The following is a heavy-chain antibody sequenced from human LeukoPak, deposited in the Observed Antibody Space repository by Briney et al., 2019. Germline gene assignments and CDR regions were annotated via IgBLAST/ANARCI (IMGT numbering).Heavy chain of an antibody. Sequence: GGSLRLSCAASGFTFSTYSMNWVRQAPGKGLEWVSYISSSGTIYYADSVEGRFTISSDNAKNSLYLQMNSLRAEDTAVYYCARDPRGYCSGGSCHKPYYFDYWGQGTLVTVSS. D-gene: IGHD2-15*01. CDR2: ISSSGTI. J-gene: IGHJ4*02. CDR3: ARDPRGYCSGGSCHKPYYFDY. V-gene: IGHV3-48*01. CDR1: GFTFSTYS.